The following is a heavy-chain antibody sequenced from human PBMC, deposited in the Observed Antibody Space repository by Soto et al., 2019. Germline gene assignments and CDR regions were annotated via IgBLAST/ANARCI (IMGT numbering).Heavy chain of an antibody. CDR3: ASDRDDSGSGNYYNRIDF. J-gene: IGHJ4*02. V-gene: IGHV1-69*01. D-gene: IGHD3-10*01. CDR2: IIPIFGTP. CDR1: GGIFSTYA. Sequence: QVQLVQSGAEVKKPGSSVKVSCKASGGIFSTYAISWWRQAPGQGLEWMGGIIPIFGTPNYAQRFQGRVTITADESTRTAYMELSRLRSEDTAVYYCASDRDDSGSGNYYNRIDFWGQGTLVTVSS.